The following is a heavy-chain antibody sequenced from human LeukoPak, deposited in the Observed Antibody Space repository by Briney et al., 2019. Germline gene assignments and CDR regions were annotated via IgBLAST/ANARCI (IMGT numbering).Heavy chain of an antibody. V-gene: IGHV5-51*02. CDR1: GSSFTSNW. J-gene: IGHJ6*02. CDR3: ARLPSTVTDYYYYVMDV. CDR2: FIVGDFAP. Sequence: GEPLKSSGKASGSSFTSNWCAWVGQLPGKGLYWSRIFIVGDFAPTSSPSLKGQVTSSDDKSSTRAYLQWTSLKASDTAMYYCARLPSTVTDYYYYVMDVLRRGTTASVSS. D-gene: IGHD4-11*01.